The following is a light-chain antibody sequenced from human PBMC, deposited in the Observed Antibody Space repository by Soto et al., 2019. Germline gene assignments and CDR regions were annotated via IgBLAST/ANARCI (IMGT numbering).Light chain of an antibody. CDR2: GAS. CDR3: HQYAYSPQS. CDR1: QSVGNNF. Sequence: EIVLTQSPGTLSLSPGERATVSCRASQSVGNNFLAWFQQKPGQAPRLPIYGASIRATVIPDRFSGSGSGTNFTLTISRLEPEDFAVYYCHQYAYSPQSFGQGTRLEIK. V-gene: IGKV3-20*01. J-gene: IGKJ5*01.